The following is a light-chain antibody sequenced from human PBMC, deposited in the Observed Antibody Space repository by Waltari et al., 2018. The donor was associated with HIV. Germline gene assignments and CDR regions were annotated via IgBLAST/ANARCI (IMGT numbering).Light chain of an antibody. Sequence: ENVLTQSPGTLSLSPVERATLSCRASRSVSSNYLTWYQQRPGQPPRFPIYAASTSATAIPDRFSGSGSGTDFTLTINRLEPEDFAVYYCQQYGTSPYTFGQGTKVEI. V-gene: IGKV3-20*01. CDR3: QQYGTSPYT. J-gene: IGKJ2*01. CDR2: AAS. CDR1: RSVSSNY.